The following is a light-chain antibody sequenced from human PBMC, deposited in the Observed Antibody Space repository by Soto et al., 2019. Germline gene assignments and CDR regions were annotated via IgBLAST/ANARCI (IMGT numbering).Light chain of an antibody. CDR2: AVS. CDR1: SSDVGGYNY. V-gene: IGLV2-14*01. Sequence: QSALTQPASVSGSPGQSITISCTGTSSDVGGYNYVSWYQQHPGKAPTLMIYAVSNRPSGVSNRFSGSKSGNTASLTISGLQAEDEADYYCRSYTSSSTLVVFGGGTKLTVL. CDR3: RSYTSSSTLVV. J-gene: IGLJ2*01.